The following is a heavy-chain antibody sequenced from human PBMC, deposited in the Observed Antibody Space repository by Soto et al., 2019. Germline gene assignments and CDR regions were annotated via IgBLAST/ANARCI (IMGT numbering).Heavy chain of an antibody. V-gene: IGHV1-18*04. D-gene: IGHD6-19*01. J-gene: IGHJ5*01. CDR1: GDILTTYA. CDR3: VEVAGPPHHWLDS. Sequence: VQLVQSGAEVKKPGASVKVSCKASGDILTTYAITWVRQAPGQGLEWMGWISAYNGNTNYAQKFQGRVAMTTDTSPGTVYMELRSLMSVDTAVYYCVEVAGPPHHWLDSGGQGPLVTVTS. CDR2: ISAYNGNT.